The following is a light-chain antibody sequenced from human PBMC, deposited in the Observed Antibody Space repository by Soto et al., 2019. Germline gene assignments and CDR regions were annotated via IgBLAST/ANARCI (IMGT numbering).Light chain of an antibody. J-gene: IGKJ5*01. CDR1: QSVSSN. V-gene: IGKV3-15*01. CDR2: GAS. Sequence: ERVMSQSPAALSVSAGERATLSGRPSQSVSSNLAWYQQKPGQAPRLLVYGASTSATGIPARFSGSGSGTEFTLTISSLQSEDFAAYYCQQYNNWHPITFGHGTRLEIK. CDR3: QQYNNWHPIT.